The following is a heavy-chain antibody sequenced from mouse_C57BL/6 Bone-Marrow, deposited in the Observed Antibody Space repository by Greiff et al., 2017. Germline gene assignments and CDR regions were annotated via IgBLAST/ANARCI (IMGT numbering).Heavy chain of an antibody. D-gene: IGHD1-1*01. CDR3: TMGTYYLYAMDY. CDR1: GYTFTDYE. Sequence: QVQLQQSGAELVRPGASVTLSCKASGYTFTDYEMHWVKQTPVHGLEWIGAIDPETGGTAYNQKFKGKAILTADKSSSTAYMELRSLTSEDSAVYYCTMGTYYLYAMDYWGQGTSVTVSS. CDR2: IDPETGGT. J-gene: IGHJ4*01. V-gene: IGHV1-15*01.